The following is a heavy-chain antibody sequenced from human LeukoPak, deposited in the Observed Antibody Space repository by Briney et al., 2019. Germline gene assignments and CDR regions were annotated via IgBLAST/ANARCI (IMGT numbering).Heavy chain of an antibody. Sequence: SETLSLTCAVSGGSISSYYWSWIRQPAGKGLEWIGRIYTSGSTNYNPSLKSLVTMSVDTSKNQFSLKLSSVTAADTAVYYCARGGYYYGSRYLYAFDIWGQGTMVTVSS. V-gene: IGHV4-4*07. CDR3: ARGGYYYGSRYLYAFDI. J-gene: IGHJ3*02. D-gene: IGHD3-10*01. CDR2: IYTSGST. CDR1: GGSISSYY.